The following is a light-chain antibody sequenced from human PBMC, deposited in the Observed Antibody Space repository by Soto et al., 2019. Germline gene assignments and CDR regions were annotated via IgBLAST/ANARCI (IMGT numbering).Light chain of an antibody. J-gene: IGLJ2*01. CDR1: SSDVGGYNY. Sequence: QSALTQPPSASGSPGQSVTISCTGTSSDVGGYNYVSWYQQHPGKAPRLMIYEVNKRASGVPYRFSGSKSGNTASLTVSGLQADDEAVYYCSSYAGNNLLVFGGGTKLTVL. V-gene: IGLV2-8*01. CDR2: EVN. CDR3: SSYAGNNLLV.